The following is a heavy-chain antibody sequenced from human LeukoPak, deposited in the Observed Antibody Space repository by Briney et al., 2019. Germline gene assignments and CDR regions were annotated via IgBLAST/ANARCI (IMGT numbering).Heavy chain of an antibody. CDR1: GYTFSDYY. Sequence: ASVTVSRKASGYTFSDYYMHWWRQAPGQRLEWLGWINPKSGDTNFAQNFQGRVTMTRDTSISTAHMELSSLTSDDRAVYYCGRGPNTGAFDAWGQGTLVTVSS. J-gene: IGHJ4*02. D-gene: IGHD7-27*01. CDR3: GRGPNTGAFDA. CDR2: INPKSGDT. V-gene: IGHV1-2*02.